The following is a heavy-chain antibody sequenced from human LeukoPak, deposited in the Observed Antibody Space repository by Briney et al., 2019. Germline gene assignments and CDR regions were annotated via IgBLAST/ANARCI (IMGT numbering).Heavy chain of an antibody. CDR2: IYHSGST. CDR1: GYSISSGYY. J-gene: IGHJ4*02. D-gene: IGHD4-23*01. CDR3: ASQDYGGKIDY. V-gene: IGHV4-38-2*02. Sequence: SETLSLTCTVSGYSISSGYYWGWIRQPPGKGLEWIGSIYHSGSTYYNPSLKSRVTISVDTSKNQFSLKLSSVTAADTAVYYCASQDYGGKIDYWGQGTLVTVSS.